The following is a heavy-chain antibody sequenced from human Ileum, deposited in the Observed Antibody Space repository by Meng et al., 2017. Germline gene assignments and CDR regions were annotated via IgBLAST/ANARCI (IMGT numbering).Heavy chain of an antibody. CDR1: GTW. CDR3: ATSNDRDVYYLGY. CDR2: IFQSGRT. J-gene: IGHJ4*02. D-gene: IGHD3-22*01. V-gene: IGHV4-4*02. Sequence: QWQVQGAGPRLVKPSGTLSLTCAVSGTWWSWVRQPPGKGLEWIGEIFQSGRTNYNPSLKSRVTISIDKSKSQISLQLSAVTAADTAVYSCATSNDRDVYYLGYWGQGTLVTVSS.